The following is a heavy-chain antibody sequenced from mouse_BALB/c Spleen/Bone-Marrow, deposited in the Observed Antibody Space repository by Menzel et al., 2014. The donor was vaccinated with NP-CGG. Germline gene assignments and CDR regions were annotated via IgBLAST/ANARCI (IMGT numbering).Heavy chain of an antibody. CDR2: ISPYYVGG. D-gene: IGHD3-1*01. CDR1: GYTFTDYA. J-gene: IGHJ4*01. CDR3: ARGGSSVLYYYAIYY. Sequence: VQLQQSGAELVRPGVSVKISCKGSGYTFTDYAMHWVKQSHAKSLEWIGVISPYYVGGGYNQKFKGKASMTIDKSSRTPYMELAKLTSEDSAIYYCARGGSSVLYYYAIYYWGQGTSVPVSS. V-gene: IGHV1S137*01.